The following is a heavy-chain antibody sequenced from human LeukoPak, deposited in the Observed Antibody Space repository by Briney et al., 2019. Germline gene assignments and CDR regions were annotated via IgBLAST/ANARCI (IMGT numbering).Heavy chain of an antibody. CDR2: ISAYNGNT. Sequence: ASVKVSCKASGYTFTSYGISWVRQAPGQGLEWMGWISAYNGNTSYAQKLQGRVTMTTDTSTSTAYMELRSLRSDDTAVYYCARVELYSSSWYYYYYMDVWGKGTTVTVSS. CDR1: GYTFTSYG. J-gene: IGHJ6*03. CDR3: ARVELYSSSWYYYYYMDV. V-gene: IGHV1-18*01. D-gene: IGHD6-13*01.